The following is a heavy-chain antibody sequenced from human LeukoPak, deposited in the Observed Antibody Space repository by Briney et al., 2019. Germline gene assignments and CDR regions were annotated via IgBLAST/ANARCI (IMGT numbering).Heavy chain of an antibody. Sequence: SQTLSLTCAISGDGVSSNSAAWNWIRQSPSRGLEWLGRTYYRSKWYNDYAVSVKSRITINPDTSRNQFSLQLNSVTPEDTAVYYCAGSGSYYRDSWFDPWGQGTLVTVSS. D-gene: IGHD1-26*01. CDR3: AGSGSYYRDSWFDP. CDR2: TYYRSKWYN. V-gene: IGHV6-1*01. CDR1: GDGVSSNSAA. J-gene: IGHJ5*02.